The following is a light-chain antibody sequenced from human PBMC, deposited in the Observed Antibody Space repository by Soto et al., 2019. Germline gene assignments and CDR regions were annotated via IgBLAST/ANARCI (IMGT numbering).Light chain of an antibody. CDR3: QQYNSYSYT. V-gene: IGKV1-5*03. CDR2: KAY. CDR1: QSIDSW. J-gene: IGKJ2*01. Sequence: DIQRTQYPSTLSASVGDRFTITRLASQSIDSWLAWYQHKPGKAHKLLIFKAYTLETGVTSRFSGSGSETEFTLTISSLQPDDFATYYCQQYNSYSYTVGQGTKVDIK.